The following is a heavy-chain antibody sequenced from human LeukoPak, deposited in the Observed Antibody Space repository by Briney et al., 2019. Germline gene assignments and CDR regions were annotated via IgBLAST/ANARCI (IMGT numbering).Heavy chain of an antibody. Sequence: SGGSLRLSCAASGFTFSSYGMHWVRQAPGKGLEWVAFIRYDGSNKYYADSVKGRFTISRDNSKNTLYLQMNSLRAEDTAVYYCAKGPYYDFWSGYYSGEYYFDYWGQGTLVTVSS. V-gene: IGHV3-30*02. D-gene: IGHD3-3*01. CDR2: IRYDGSNK. CDR3: AKGPYYDFWSGYYSGEYYFDY. CDR1: GFTFSSYG. J-gene: IGHJ4*02.